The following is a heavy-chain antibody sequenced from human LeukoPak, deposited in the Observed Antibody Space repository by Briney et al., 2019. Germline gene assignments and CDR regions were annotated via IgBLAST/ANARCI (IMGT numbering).Heavy chain of an antibody. CDR3: ARGPRRGVPTAVPQGPLDGFDI. CDR1: GYTFTIYY. CDR2: INPNGGST. D-gene: IGHD2-2*01. J-gene: IGHJ3*02. V-gene: IGHV1-46*01. Sequence: GASVKVSCKTFGYTFTIYYIHWVRQAPGQGLEWMGIINPNGGSTSYAQKFQGRITLTADTSTSTVYMELNSLRSEDTTMYYCARGPRRGVPTAVPQGPLDGFDIWGQGTMVTVSS.